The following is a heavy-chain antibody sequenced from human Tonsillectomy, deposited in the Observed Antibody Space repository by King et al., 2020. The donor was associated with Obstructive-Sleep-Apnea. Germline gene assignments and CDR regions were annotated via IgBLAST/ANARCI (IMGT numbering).Heavy chain of an antibody. CDR2: IDPRDSKT. V-gene: IGHV5-10-1*01. CDR1: GYIFTSYW. Sequence: QLVQSGAEVKKPGESLRISCKASGYIFTSYWINWVRQMPGKGLEWMGRIDPRDSKTNYSPSFQGHVTISADKSISTAYIQWSRLKASDTALYYCVRQFPIAVHPRDYWGQGTLVTVSS. J-gene: IGHJ4*02. D-gene: IGHD6-19*01. CDR3: VRQFPIAVHPRDY.